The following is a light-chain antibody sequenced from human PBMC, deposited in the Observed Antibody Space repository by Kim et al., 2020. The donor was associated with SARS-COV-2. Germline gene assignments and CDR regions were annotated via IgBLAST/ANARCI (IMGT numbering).Light chain of an antibody. CDR2: GNS. CDR1: SSNIGAGYD. CDR3: QSYDSSLSGSV. J-gene: IGLJ2*01. Sequence: GVTISGTGGSSNIGAGYDVHWYQQLPGTAPKLLIYGNSNRPSGVPDRFSGSKSGTAASLAITGLQAEDEADYYCQSYDSSLSGSVFGGGTQLTVL. V-gene: IGLV1-40*01.